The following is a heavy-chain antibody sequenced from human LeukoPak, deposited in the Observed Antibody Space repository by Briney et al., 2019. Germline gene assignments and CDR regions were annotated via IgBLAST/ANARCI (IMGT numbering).Heavy chain of an antibody. J-gene: IGHJ4*02. CDR1: GFTFSDFA. Sequence: GGSLRLSCAASGFTFSDFAMSWVRQAPGKGLERVSAISGRGGNTYYADSVKGRFTISRDNSKNTLYLQMNSLRVEDTAQYYCAKDVVVVPAAIGSFDDWGQGTLVTVSS. CDR2: ISGRGGNT. V-gene: IGHV3-23*01. CDR3: AKDVVVVPAAIGSFDD. D-gene: IGHD2-2*01.